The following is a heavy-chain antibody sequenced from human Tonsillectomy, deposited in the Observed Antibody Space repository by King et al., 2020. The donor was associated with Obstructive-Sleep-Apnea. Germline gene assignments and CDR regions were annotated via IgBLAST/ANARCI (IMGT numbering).Heavy chain of an antibody. V-gene: IGHV3-74*01. CDR2: INGDGSST. J-gene: IGHJ4*02. D-gene: IGHD4-11*01. Sequence: VQLVESGGDLVQPGGSLRLSCAASGFTFSNYWMQWVRQAPGKGLVWVSHINGDGSSTTYADSVKGRFTISRDNAKNTLHLQMNGLRAEDTAVYYCVRDNYGVDYWGQGTLVTVSS. CDR3: VRDNYGVDY. CDR1: GFTFSNYW.